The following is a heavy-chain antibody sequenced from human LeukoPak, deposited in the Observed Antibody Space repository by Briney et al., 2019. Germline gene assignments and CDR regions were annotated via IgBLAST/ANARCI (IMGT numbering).Heavy chain of an antibody. CDR1: GFTFSSYW. J-gene: IGHJ5*02. V-gene: IGHV3-74*01. D-gene: IGHD3-10*01. CDR2: INSDGSST. CDR3: ARAGYYGSGSYQNWFDP. Sequence: GGSLRLSCVASGFTFSSYWMHWVRQAPGKGLVWVSRINSDGSSTSYADSVKGRFTISRDNAKNTLYLQMNSLRAEDTAVYYCARAGYYGSGSYQNWFDPWGQGTLVTVSS.